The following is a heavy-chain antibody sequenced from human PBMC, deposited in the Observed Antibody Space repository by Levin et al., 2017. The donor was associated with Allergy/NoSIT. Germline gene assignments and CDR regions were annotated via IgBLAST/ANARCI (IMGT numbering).Heavy chain of an antibody. CDR1: GFTFSSYE. CDR3: ARQLGNFLSGYNYFDY. Sequence: GESLKISCAASGFTFSSYEMNWVRQAPGKGLEWVSYISSSGSTIYYADSVKGRFTISRDNAKNSLYLQMNSLRAEDTAVYYCARQLGNFLSGYNYFDYWGQGTLVTVSS. V-gene: IGHV3-48*03. D-gene: IGHD3-3*01. CDR2: ISSSGSTI. J-gene: IGHJ4*02.